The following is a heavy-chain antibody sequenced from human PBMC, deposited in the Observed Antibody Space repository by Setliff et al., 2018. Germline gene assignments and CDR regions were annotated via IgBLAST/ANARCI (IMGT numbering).Heavy chain of an antibody. CDR1: GFTFSDYS. J-gene: IGHJ3*02. V-gene: IGHV3-48*04. CDR2: ISSASRTI. CDR3: ARQRYYDTTGKAFDI. Sequence: GGSLRLSCAASGFTFSDYSMNWVRQAPGKGLQWVSYISSASRTIHYADSVKGRFSISRENAMISLYLQMNSLRADDTAVYYCARQRYYDTTGKAFDIWGQGTMVTVSS. D-gene: IGHD3-22*01.